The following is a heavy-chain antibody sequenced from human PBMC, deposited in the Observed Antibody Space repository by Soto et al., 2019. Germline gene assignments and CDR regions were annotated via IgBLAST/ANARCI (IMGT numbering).Heavy chain of an antibody. CDR3: ATQKNSIAAREFNY. CDR2: IYYSGST. D-gene: IGHD6-6*01. Sequence: QLQLQESGQGLVKPSETLSLTCTVSGGSISSSSYYWGWIRQPPGKGLEWIGSIYYSGSTYYNPSLKSRVTISVDTSKNQFSLKLSSVTAADTAVYYCATQKNSIAAREFNYWGQGTLVTVSS. CDR1: GGSISSSSYY. V-gene: IGHV4-39*01. J-gene: IGHJ4*02.